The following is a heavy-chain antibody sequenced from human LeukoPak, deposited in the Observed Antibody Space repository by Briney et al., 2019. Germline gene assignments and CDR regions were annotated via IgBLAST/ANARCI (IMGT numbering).Heavy chain of an antibody. Sequence: PGGSLRLSCEASGFTFNNCWMSWVRQAPGKGLEWVSAISGSGGSTYYADSVKGRFTISRDNSKNTLYLQMNSLRADDTAVYYCGKDGPGQWLNPEFFQHWGQGTLVTVSS. CDR2: ISGSGGST. J-gene: IGHJ1*01. V-gene: IGHV3-23*01. CDR1: GFTFNNCW. CDR3: GKDGPGQWLNPEFFQH. D-gene: IGHD6-19*01.